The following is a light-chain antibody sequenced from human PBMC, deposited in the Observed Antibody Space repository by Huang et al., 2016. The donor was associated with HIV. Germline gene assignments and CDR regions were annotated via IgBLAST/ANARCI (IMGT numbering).Light chain of an antibody. J-gene: IGKJ1*01. CDR3: QQYNNWPWM. CDR2: GAS. Sequence: EIVMTQSPATLSVSPGERATLSCRASQSVSSNLAWYQQKPGQAPRLLIYGASTRATGIPARFSGSGSGTEFTLTICSLQSEDFAVYYCQQYNNWPWMFGQGTKVEIK. V-gene: IGKV3-15*01. CDR1: QSVSSN.